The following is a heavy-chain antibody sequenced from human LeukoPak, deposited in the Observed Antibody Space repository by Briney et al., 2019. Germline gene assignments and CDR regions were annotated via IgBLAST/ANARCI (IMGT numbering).Heavy chain of an antibody. D-gene: IGHD1-26*01. J-gene: IGHJ4*02. V-gene: IGHV3-30-3*01. CDR1: GFTFSSYA. Sequence: TGGSLRLSCAASGFTFSSYAMHWVRQAPGKGLEWVAVISYDGSNKYYADSVKGRFTISRDNSKNTLYLQMNSLRAEDTAVYYCARHPRPYSGSYCDYWGQGTQVTVSS. CDR3: ARHPRPYSGSYCDY. CDR2: ISYDGSNK.